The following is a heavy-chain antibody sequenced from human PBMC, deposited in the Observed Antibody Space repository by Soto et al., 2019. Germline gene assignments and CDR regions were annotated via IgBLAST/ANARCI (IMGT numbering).Heavy chain of an antibody. D-gene: IGHD6-13*01. J-gene: IGHJ4*02. V-gene: IGHV4-59*01. CDR1: GGSISSYY. Sequence: QVQLQESGPGLVKPSETLSLTCTVSGGSISSYYWSWIRQPPGKGLEWIGYNYYSGSTNYNPSLKSRVTISVDTSKNQFSLKLSSVTAADTAVYYCTRSTSLLIAAAGIDYWGQGTLVTVSS. CDR2: NYYSGST. CDR3: TRSTSLLIAAAGIDY.